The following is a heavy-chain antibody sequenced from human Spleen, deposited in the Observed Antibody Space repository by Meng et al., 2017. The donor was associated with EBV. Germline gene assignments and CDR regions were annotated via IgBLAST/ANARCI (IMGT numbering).Heavy chain of an antibody. V-gene: IGHV4-61*01. CDR1: GGSVSSASYS. J-gene: IGHJ4*02. Sequence: GQLQESGPGLVKPSETLSLTCTVSGGSVSSASYSWSWIRQPPGKGLEWIGYIYYSVNTSYNPSLRSRVTISVDTSRNLFSLKLSSVTAADTAVYYCARMGSYRYIDYWGQGSLVTVSS. CDR3: ARMGSYRYIDY. CDR2: IYYSVNT. D-gene: IGHD3-16*02.